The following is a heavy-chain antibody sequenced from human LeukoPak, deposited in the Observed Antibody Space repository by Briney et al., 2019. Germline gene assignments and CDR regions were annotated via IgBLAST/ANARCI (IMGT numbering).Heavy chain of an antibody. D-gene: IGHD4-17*01. Sequence: GGSLRLSCAASGFTFDDYAMHWVRQAPGKGLEWVSGISWNSGNMGYADSVKGRFTISRDNAKNSLYLQMNSLRAEDTAVYYCARDSPTVTTGVYYYYMDVWGKGTTVTVSS. V-gene: IGHV3-9*01. CDR3: ARDSPTVTTGVYYYYMDV. CDR1: GFTFDDYA. CDR2: ISWNSGNM. J-gene: IGHJ6*03.